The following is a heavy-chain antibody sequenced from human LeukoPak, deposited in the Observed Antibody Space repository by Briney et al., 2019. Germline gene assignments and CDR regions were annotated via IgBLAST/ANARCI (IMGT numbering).Heavy chain of an antibody. V-gene: IGHV1-18*01. CDR3: ARDPRDSNGYLKGNAAFEI. Sequence: ASVKVSCKASGYTFTSYGITWVRQAPGQGLEWMGWISTYNGNTNYAQNLQGRVTMTTDTSTSTAYMNLRSLISDDSAVYYCARDPRDSNGYLKGNAAFEIWGQGTMVTVSS. CDR2: ISTYNGNT. D-gene: IGHD3-22*01. CDR1: GYTFTSYG. J-gene: IGHJ3*02.